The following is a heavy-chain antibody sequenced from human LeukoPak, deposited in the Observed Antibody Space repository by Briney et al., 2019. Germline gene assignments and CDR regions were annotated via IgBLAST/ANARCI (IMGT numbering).Heavy chain of an antibody. J-gene: IGHJ6*02. Sequence: SQTLSLTCAVSGGSISSGGYSWSWIRQPPGKGLEWIGYIYHSGSTYYNPSLKSRVTISVDTSRNQFSLKLSSVTAADTAVYYCARVIVVVPAADDYYYYGMDVWGQGTTVTVSS. CDR2: IYHSGST. CDR1: GGSISSGGYS. CDR3: ARVIVVVPAADDYYYYGMDV. D-gene: IGHD2-2*01. V-gene: IGHV4-30-2*01.